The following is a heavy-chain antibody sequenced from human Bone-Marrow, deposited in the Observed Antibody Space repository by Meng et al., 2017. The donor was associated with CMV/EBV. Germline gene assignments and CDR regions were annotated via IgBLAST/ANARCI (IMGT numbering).Heavy chain of an antibody. Sequence: GESLKISCSASRFTFSTYAIHWVRQAPGKGLEWVAVISYDGSNKYYADSVKGRFTISRENSRNTLYLQMNSLRADDTAVYFCASGSVGLGIAARKTHDSFDIWGQGTMVTVSS. D-gene: IGHD6-6*01. V-gene: IGHV3-30*04. CDR2: ISYDGSNK. CDR3: ASGSVGLGIAARKTHDSFDI. CDR1: RFTFSTYA. J-gene: IGHJ3*02.